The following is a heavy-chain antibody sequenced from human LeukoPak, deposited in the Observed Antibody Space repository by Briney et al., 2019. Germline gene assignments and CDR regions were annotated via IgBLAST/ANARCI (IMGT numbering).Heavy chain of an antibody. Sequence: ASVKVSCKASGYTFTSYGISWVRQAPGQGLEWMGWISAYNGNTNYAQKLQGRVTMTTDTSTSTAYMELRSLRSDDTAVYYCAGDGPRITMVRGEAPDYWGQGTLVTVSS. J-gene: IGHJ4*02. CDR3: AGDGPRITMVRGEAPDY. CDR1: GYTFTSYG. D-gene: IGHD3-10*01. V-gene: IGHV1-18*04. CDR2: ISAYNGNT.